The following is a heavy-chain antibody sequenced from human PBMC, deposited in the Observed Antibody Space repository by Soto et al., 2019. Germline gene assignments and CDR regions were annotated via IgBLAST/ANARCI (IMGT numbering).Heavy chain of an antibody. CDR2: ISGSGGSA. V-gene: IGHV3-23*04. Sequence: VQLVESGGGVVQPGRSLRLSCAASGITFSSYAMSWVRQAPGKGLECLSTISGSGGSAYYADSVKGRFTITRDNSKNTLHLQMNSLRAEDTAVYYCAKASDYDDILTGLHWGQGTLVTVSA. CDR1: GITFSSYA. D-gene: IGHD3-9*01. CDR3: AKASDYDDILTGLH. J-gene: IGHJ4*02.